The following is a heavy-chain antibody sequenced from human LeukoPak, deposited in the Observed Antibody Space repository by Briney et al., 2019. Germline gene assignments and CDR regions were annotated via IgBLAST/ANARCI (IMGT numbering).Heavy chain of an antibody. CDR3: ARDFGYYYYYMDV. CDR1: GFTFSDYY. V-gene: IGHV3-11*04. J-gene: IGHJ6*03. D-gene: IGHD3-3*01. Sequence: GGSLRLSCAASGFTFSDYYMSWIRQAPGKGLEWVSYISSSSSTIYYADSVKGRFTISRDNAKNSLYLQMNSLRAEDTAVYYCARDFGYYYYYMDVWGKGTTVTVSS. CDR2: ISSSSSTI.